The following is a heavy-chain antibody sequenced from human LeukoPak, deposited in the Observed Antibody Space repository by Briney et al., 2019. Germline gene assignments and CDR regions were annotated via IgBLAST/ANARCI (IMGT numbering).Heavy chain of an antibody. V-gene: IGHV1-18*01. D-gene: IGHD3-22*01. Sequence: ASVKVSCKASGYTFTSYGISWVRQAPGQGLEWMGWISAYNGNTNYAQKLQGRVTITADESTSTAYMELSSLRSEDTAVYYCARDKSYYDSSAPPGTIDPWGQGTLVTVSS. CDR2: ISAYNGNT. CDR1: GYTFTSYG. J-gene: IGHJ5*02. CDR3: ARDKSYYDSSAPPGTIDP.